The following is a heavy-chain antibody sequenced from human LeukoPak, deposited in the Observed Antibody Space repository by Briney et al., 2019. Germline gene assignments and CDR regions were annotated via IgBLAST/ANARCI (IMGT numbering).Heavy chain of an antibody. CDR2: INPNSGGT. V-gene: IGHV1-2*02. D-gene: IGHD5-18*01. CDR1: GYTFTGYY. CDR3: ARAIRTRGYMLLFDY. Sequence: ASVKVSCKASGYTFTGYYMHWVRQAPGQGLEWMGWINPNSGGTNYAQKFQGRVTMTRDTSISTAYMELSRLRSDDTAVYYCARAIRTRGYMLLFDYWGQGTLVTVPS. J-gene: IGHJ4*02.